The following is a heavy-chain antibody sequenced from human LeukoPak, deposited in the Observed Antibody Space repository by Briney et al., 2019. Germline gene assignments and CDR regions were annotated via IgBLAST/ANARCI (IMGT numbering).Heavy chain of an antibody. CDR1: GFIFSNYG. D-gene: IGHD2-2*02. CDR2: ISGSATSH. CDR3: AKSRSSSTSCYNY. Sequence: PGGSLRLSCAASGFIFSNYGMSRVRQAPGKGLEWVSSISGSATSHLYAESVKGRFTISRDNSDNTLYLQMKSLRAEDTAVYYCAKSRSSSTSCYNYWGQGTLVTVSS. J-gene: IGHJ4*02. V-gene: IGHV3-23*01.